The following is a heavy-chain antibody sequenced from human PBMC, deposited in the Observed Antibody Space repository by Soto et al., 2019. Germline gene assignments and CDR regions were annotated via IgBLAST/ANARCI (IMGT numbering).Heavy chain of an antibody. CDR2: INPSGGST. CDR1: GYTFTSYY. J-gene: IGHJ6*02. D-gene: IGHD3-3*01. V-gene: IGHV1-46*01. Sequence: ASVKVSCKASGYTFTSYYMHWVRQAPGQGXEWMGIINPSGGSTSYAQKFQGRVTMTRDTSTSTVYMELSSLRSEDTAVYYCARDSIIGIFGVVIVNYGMDVWGQGTTVTVSS. CDR3: ARDSIIGIFGVVIVNYGMDV.